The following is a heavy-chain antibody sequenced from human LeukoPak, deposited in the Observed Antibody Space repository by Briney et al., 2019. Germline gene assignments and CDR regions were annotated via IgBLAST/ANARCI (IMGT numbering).Heavy chain of an antibody. CDR1: GFTFDDYA. J-gene: IGHJ4*02. Sequence: PGGSLRLSCAASGFTFDDYAMHWVRQAPGKGLEWVSAISGSGGSTYYADSVKGRFTISRDNSKNTLYLQMNSLRAEDTAVYYCAKVGRYYDSSGYYPDYWGQGTLVTVSS. CDR2: ISGSGGST. D-gene: IGHD3-22*01. CDR3: AKVGRYYDSSGYYPDY. V-gene: IGHV3-23*01.